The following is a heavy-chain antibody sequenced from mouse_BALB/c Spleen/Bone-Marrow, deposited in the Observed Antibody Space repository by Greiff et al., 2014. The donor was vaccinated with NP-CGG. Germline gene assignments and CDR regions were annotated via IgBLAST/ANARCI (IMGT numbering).Heavy chain of an antibody. J-gene: IGHJ2*01. CDR1: GYTFTDYY. CDR3: ARPPYYGNYVDY. D-gene: IGHD2-10*01. V-gene: IGHV1-19*01. Sequence: EVQLQQSGPELVKPGASVKMSCKASGYTFTDYYMDWVKQSHGESFEWIGRVNPYNGGTSYNQKLKGKATLTVDKSSSTAYMELNSLTSEDSAVYYCARPPYYGNYVDYWGQGTTLTVSS. CDR2: VNPYNGGT.